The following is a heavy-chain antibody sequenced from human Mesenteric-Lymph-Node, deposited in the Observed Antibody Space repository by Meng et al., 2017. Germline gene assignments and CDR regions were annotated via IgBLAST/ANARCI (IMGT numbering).Heavy chain of an antibody. CDR1: GYTFTSYA. CDR3: ARSYSSSSISPIRY. Sequence: ASVKVSCRASGYTFTSYAMHWVRQAPGQRLEWMGWINAGNGNTKYSQKFQGRVTITRDTSASTAYMELSSLRSEDTAVYYCARSYSSSSISPIRYWGQGTLVTVSS. V-gene: IGHV1-3*01. D-gene: IGHD6-6*01. J-gene: IGHJ4*02. CDR2: INAGNGNT.